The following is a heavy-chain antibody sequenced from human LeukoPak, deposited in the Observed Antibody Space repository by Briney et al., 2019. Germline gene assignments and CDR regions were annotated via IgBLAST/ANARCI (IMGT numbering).Heavy chain of an antibody. CDR1: GYTFTSYG. Sequence: ASVKVSCKASGYTFTSYGISWVRQAPGQGLEWMGWISAYNGNTNYAQKVQGRVTMTTDTSTSTAYMELRSLSSDDTAVYYCARGPNDMLPNDYWGQGTLVTVSS. J-gene: IGHJ4*02. CDR3: ARGPNDMLPNDY. V-gene: IGHV1-18*01. D-gene: IGHD2-8*01. CDR2: ISAYNGNT.